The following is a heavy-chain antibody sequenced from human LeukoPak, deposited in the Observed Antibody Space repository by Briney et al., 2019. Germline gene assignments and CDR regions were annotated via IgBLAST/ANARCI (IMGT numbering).Heavy chain of an antibody. J-gene: IGHJ4*02. CDR3: GRVNYYERGDSKGYCDL. V-gene: IGHV3-21*01. CDR1: GFTFSTYN. Sequence: GESLTLSCAASGFTFSTYNMNWVRQAPGKGLVGVSSISSSSTYIYYEYSVKRRFTIARNNDKNTLYQQMNSLRAEHTDGYYRGRVNYYERGDSKGYCDLWARETLDSVS. CDR2: ISSSSTYI. D-gene: IGHD3-22*01.